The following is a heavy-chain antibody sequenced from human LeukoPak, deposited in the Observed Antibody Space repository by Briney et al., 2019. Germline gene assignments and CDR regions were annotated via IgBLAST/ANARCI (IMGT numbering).Heavy chain of an antibody. CDR2: ISAYNGNT. Sequence: ASVKVSCKASGYTFTSYGISWVRQAPGQGLEWMGWISAYNGNTNYAQKLQGRVTMTTDTSTSTAYMELRSLRSDDTAVYYCARSFPYSSGWFRSSSDAFDVWGQGTMVTVSS. CDR1: GYTFTSYG. V-gene: IGHV1-18*01. J-gene: IGHJ3*01. D-gene: IGHD6-19*01. CDR3: ARSFPYSSGWFRSSSDAFDV.